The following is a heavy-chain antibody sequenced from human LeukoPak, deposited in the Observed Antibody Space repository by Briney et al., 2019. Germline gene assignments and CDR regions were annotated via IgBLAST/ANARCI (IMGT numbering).Heavy chain of an antibody. D-gene: IGHD2-15*01. CDR3: AKDPLEVVVVAATLFLSEAQDQFDY. V-gene: IGHV3-23*01. CDR1: GFTFSSYA. J-gene: IGHJ4*02. Sequence: GGSLRLSCAASGFTFSSYAMRWVTHAPGRGREGGSAISGSGGSKYYADSVRGRFTISRDDSKNTLYLQVNSLRAELPAVYYCAKDPLEVVVVAATLFLSEAQDQFDYWGQGTLVTVSS. CDR2: ISGSGGSK.